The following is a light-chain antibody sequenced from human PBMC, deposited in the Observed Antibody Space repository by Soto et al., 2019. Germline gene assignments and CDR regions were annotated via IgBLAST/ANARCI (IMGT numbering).Light chain of an antibody. Sequence: QSVVTKPPSVSGAPGQRVTISCTGTSSNIGSGYDVHWYQHLPGTAPKLLIYGNTIRPSGVPDRFSGSKSGTSASLAITGLQAADEADYYCQSYDRSLRGYVFGTGTKVTVL. CDR3: QSYDRSLRGYV. V-gene: IGLV1-40*01. CDR2: GNT. CDR1: SSNIGSGYD. J-gene: IGLJ1*01.